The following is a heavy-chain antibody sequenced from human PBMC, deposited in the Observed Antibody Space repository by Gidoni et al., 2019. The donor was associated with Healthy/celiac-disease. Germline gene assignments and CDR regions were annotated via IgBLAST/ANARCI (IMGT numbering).Heavy chain of an antibody. CDR2: ISWNSSSI. D-gene: IGHD3-10*01. CDR3: AKDFGYDGATENYYYYYGMDV. Sequence: EVQLVESGGGLVQPGRSLRLSCAASGFTLADYAMHWVRQAPGKGLELGSGISWNSSSIGYADSVKGRFTISRDNAKNSLYLQMNSLRAEDTALYYCAKDFGYDGATENYYYYYGMDVWGQGTTVTVSS. J-gene: IGHJ6*02. V-gene: IGHV3-9*01. CDR1: GFTLADYA.